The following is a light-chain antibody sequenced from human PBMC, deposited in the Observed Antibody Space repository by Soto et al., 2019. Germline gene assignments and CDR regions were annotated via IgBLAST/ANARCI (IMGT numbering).Light chain of an antibody. CDR1: HSISSY. CDR3: QQNKDWPGT. CDR2: EAS. V-gene: IGKV3-15*01. J-gene: IGKJ1*01. Sequence: EIVMTQSPASLCVSPGEGATLXCRASHSISSYLAWSQQRPGKAPRLLIYEASTRAHGSPLRFSGSGSATAFTPPISSRQSDDFGVYYCQQNKDWPGTFGQGTKVDIK.